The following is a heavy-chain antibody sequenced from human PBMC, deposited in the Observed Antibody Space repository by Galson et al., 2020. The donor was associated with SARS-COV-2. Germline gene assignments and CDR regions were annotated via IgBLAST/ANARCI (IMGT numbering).Heavy chain of an antibody. Sequence: TGGSLRLSCAASGFTFSSYAMHWVRQAPGKGLEWVAVIYYDGSNKYYADSVKGRFTISRDNSKNTLYLQMNSLRAEDTAVYYCARPYSGSYFWYFDYWGQGTLVTVSS. D-gene: IGHD1-26*01. CDR2: IYYDGSNK. CDR3: ARPYSGSYFWYFDY. CDR1: GFTFSSYA. V-gene: IGHV3-30-3*01. J-gene: IGHJ4*02.